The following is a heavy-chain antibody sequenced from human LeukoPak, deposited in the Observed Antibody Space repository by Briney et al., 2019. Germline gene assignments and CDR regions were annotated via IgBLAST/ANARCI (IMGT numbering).Heavy chain of an antibody. V-gene: IGHV1-46*04. Sequence: ASVKVSCKASGYTFTSYYMHWVRQAPGQGLEWMGIINPSGGSTSYADSVKGRSTISRDNAKNTLYLQMNSLRAEDTAVYYCAREYSSSWYGIDYWGQGTLVTVSS. CDR2: INPSGGST. J-gene: IGHJ4*02. CDR1: GYTFTSYY. D-gene: IGHD6-13*01. CDR3: AREYSSSWYGIDY.